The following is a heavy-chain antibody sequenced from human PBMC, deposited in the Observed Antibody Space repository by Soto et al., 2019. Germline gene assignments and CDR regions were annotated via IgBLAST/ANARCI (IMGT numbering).Heavy chain of an antibody. CDR3: ARDTGGYDY. J-gene: IGHJ4*02. V-gene: IGHV3-74*01. Sequence: PGESLRLSCAASGFTFSSYWMHWVRQAPGKGLVWVSRINTDGRSTSYADSVKGRFTISRDSAKNTVYLQMNSLRGEDAALYYCARDTGGYDYWGQGTLVTVSS. CDR2: INTDGRST. D-gene: IGHD5-12*01. CDR1: GFTFSSYW.